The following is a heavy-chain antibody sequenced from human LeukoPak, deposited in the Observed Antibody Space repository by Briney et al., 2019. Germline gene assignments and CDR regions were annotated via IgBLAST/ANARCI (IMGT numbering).Heavy chain of an antibody. Sequence: GGSLRLSCAGSGFSFRSFWMSWVRQAPGKGLEWVSGITNSGENTYYADSVKGRFTISRDNSKNTLFLEMNSLRVEDTAVYYCAKRRGFRVWDPWDNWGQGTLITVSS. CDR3: AKRRGFRVWDPWDN. CDR2: ITNSGENT. CDR1: GFSFRSFW. J-gene: IGHJ4*02. D-gene: IGHD3-16*01. V-gene: IGHV3-23*01.